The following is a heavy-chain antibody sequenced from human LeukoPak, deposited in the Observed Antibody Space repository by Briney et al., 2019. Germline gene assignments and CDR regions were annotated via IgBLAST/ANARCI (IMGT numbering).Heavy chain of an antibody. CDR3: ARDRGYSGYDLRYWYFDL. D-gene: IGHD5-12*01. V-gene: IGHV1-69*06. CDR1: GGTFSSYA. J-gene: IGHJ2*01. Sequence: SVKVSCKASGGTFSSYAISWVRQAPGQGLEWMGGIIPSFGTANYAQKFQGRVTFTADKSTSTAYMELSSMRSEDTAVYYCARDRGYSGYDLRYWYFDLWGRGTLVTVSS. CDR2: IIPSFGTA.